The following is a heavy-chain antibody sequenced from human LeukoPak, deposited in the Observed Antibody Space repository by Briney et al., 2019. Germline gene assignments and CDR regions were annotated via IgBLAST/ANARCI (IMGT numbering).Heavy chain of an antibody. D-gene: IGHD7-27*01. Sequence: ASVNVSFKASGYTFTSYDINWVRQATGQGLEWMGWMNPNSGNTGYAQKFQGRVTITRNTSISTAYMELSSLRSEDTAVYYCARGDWGRNWFDPWGQGTLVTVSS. J-gene: IGHJ5*02. CDR2: MNPNSGNT. V-gene: IGHV1-8*03. CDR3: ARGDWGRNWFDP. CDR1: GYTFTSYD.